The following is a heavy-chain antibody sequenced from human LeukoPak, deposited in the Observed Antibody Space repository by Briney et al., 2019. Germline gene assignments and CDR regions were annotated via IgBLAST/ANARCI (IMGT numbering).Heavy chain of an antibody. CDR3: TRNIYCSGGSCSYYFDY. D-gene: IGHD2-15*01. CDR2: IRRKVSGATT. J-gene: IGHJ4*02. V-gene: IGHV3-49*04. Sequence: GSLRLSCTVSGFTFGDYAMDWVRQAPGKGLEWVGLIRRKVSGATTEYAASVKGRFTISRDDSKSIAYLQMNSLKTEDTAMYYCTRNIYCSGGSCSYYFDYWGQGTLVTVSS. CDR1: GFTFGDYA.